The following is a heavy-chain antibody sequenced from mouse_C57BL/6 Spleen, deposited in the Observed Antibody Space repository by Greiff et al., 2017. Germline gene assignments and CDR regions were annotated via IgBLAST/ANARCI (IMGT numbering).Heavy chain of an antibody. CDR1: GYTFTSYW. Sequence: QVQLQQSGAELVMPGASVKLSCKASGYTFTSYWMHWVKQRPGQGLEWIGEIDPSDSYTNYNQKFKGKSTLTVDKSSSTAYMQLSSLTSEDSAVYYCARGGNYQFSYYAMDYWGQGTSVTVSS. CDR2: IDPSDSYT. D-gene: IGHD2-1*01. V-gene: IGHV1-69*01. J-gene: IGHJ4*01. CDR3: ARGGNYQFSYYAMDY.